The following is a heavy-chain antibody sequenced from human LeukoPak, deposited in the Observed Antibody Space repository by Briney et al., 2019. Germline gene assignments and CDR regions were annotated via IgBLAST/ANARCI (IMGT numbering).Heavy chain of an antibody. V-gene: IGHV3-74*01. D-gene: IGHD3-22*01. Sequence: GGSLRLSCAVSGFTFSSYWMHWVRQAPGKGRVWVSRINSGGSSTSYADSVKGRFTISRDNAKNTLYLQTNSPRAEDTAVYSCARDGGRYGDSSGYSAWGQGTLVTVSS. CDR1: GFTFSSYW. CDR3: ARDGGRYGDSSGYSA. J-gene: IGHJ5*02. CDR2: INSGGSST.